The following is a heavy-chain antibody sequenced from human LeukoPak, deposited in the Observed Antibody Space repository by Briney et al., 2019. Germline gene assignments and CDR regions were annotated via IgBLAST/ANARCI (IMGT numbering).Heavy chain of an antibody. CDR3: ARALHYDSSGYYPPRGWYYFDY. J-gene: IGHJ4*02. CDR1: GYTFTSYG. V-gene: IGHV1-18*01. CDR2: ISAYNGNT. Sequence: GASVKVSCKASGYTFTSYGISWVRQAPGQGLEWMGWISAYNGNTNYAQKFQGRVTMTRDTSISTAYMELSRLRSDDTAVYYCARALHYDSSGYYPPRGWYYFDYWGQGTLVTVSS. D-gene: IGHD3-22*01.